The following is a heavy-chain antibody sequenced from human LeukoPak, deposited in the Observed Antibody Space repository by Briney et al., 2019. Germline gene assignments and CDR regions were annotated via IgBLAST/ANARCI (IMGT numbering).Heavy chain of an antibody. V-gene: IGHV4-39*07. J-gene: IGHJ6*03. CDR1: GGSISSSSYY. D-gene: IGHD2-8*01. Sequence: SETLSLTCTVSGGSISSSSYYWGWIRQPPGKGLEWVGRIYTSGSTNYNPSLKSRVTMSVDTSKNQFSLKLSSVTAADTAVYYCAREGYCTNGVCYPPYYYYYMDVWGKGTTVTVSS. CDR3: AREGYCTNGVCYPPYYYYYMDV. CDR2: IYTSGST.